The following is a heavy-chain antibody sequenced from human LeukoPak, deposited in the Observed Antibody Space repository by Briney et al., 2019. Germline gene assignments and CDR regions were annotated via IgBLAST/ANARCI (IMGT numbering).Heavy chain of an antibody. J-gene: IGHJ3*02. D-gene: IGHD1-26*01. Sequence: SETLSLTCIVSGGSINNHYWTWIRQTPGKGLEWIGDIHYTGTTKYNPSLKGRVTISIDTSKNQFSLELSSVTATDTADYFCATNRAGTYDRPFDIWGQGTMVTVSS. CDR2: IHYTGTT. CDR1: GGSINNHY. V-gene: IGHV4-59*08. CDR3: ATNRAGTYDRPFDI.